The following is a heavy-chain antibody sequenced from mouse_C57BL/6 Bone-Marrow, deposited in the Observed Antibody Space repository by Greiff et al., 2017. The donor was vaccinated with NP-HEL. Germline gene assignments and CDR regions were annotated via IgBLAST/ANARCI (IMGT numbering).Heavy chain of an antibody. V-gene: IGHV1-64*01. J-gene: IGHJ4*01. CDR3: ARGAVVARGAMDY. CDR2: IHPNSGST. Sequence: QVQLQQSGAELVKPGASVKLSCKASGYTFTSYWMHWVKQRPGQGLEWIGMIHPNSGSTNYNEKFKSKATLTVDKSSSTAYMQLSSLTSEDSAVYYCARGAVVARGAMDYWGQGTSVTVSS. CDR1: GYTFTSYW. D-gene: IGHD1-1*01.